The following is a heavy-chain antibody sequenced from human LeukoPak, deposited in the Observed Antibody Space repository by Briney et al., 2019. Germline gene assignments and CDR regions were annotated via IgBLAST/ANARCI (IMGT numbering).Heavy chain of an antibody. CDR1: GFTFSSYA. Sequence: KPGGSLRLSCAASGFTFSSYAMSWIRQPPGKGLEWIGYIYYSGSTNYNPSLKSRVTISVDTSKNQFSLKLSSVTAADTAVYYCARDLPSFGMDVWGQGTTVTVSS. CDR3: ARDLPSFGMDV. CDR2: IYYSGST. V-gene: IGHV4-59*01. J-gene: IGHJ6*02.